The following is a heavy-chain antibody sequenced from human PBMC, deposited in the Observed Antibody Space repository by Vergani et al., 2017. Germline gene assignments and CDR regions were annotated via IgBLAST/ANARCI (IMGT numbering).Heavy chain of an antibody. CDR1: GFTFNSYG. CDR3: AKDGGGYCSGGTCYPEY. J-gene: IGHJ4*02. CDR2: IRSDESRR. Sequence: QVQLVESGGGVVQPGGSLRLSCAASGFTFNSYGMHWVRQAPGKGLEWVASIRSDESRRYYGDSMEGPFTISRDNSKNTLYLQMKSLRPEDTAVYYCAKDGGGYCSGGTCYPEYWGQGTLVIVSS. V-gene: IGHV3-30*02. D-gene: IGHD2-15*01.